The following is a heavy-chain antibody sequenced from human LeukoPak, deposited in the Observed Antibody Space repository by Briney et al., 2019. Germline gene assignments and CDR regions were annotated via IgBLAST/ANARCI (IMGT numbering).Heavy chain of an antibody. CDR2: IYYSGST. Sequence: SETLSLTCTVSGGSFSSYYWSWIRQPPGKGLEWIGYIYYSGSTDYNPSLKSRVTISVDTSKNQFSLKLSSVTAADTAVYYCARERPAGKIRYFDWFTNNWFDPWGQGTLVTVSS. V-gene: IGHV4-59*12. CDR3: ARERPAGKIRYFDWFTNNWFDP. CDR1: GGSFSSYY. D-gene: IGHD3-9*01. J-gene: IGHJ5*02.